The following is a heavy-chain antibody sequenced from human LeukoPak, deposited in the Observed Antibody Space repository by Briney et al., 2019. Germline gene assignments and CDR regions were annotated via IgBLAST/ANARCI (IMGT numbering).Heavy chain of an antibody. Sequence: ASVKVSCKASGYTFTSYGISWVRQAPGQGLEWMGWISAYNGNTNCAQKLQGRVTMTTDTSTSTAYMELRSLRSDDTAVYYCARGGHIVVVPAAFDEAWFDPWGQGTLVTVSS. D-gene: IGHD2-2*01. J-gene: IGHJ5*02. V-gene: IGHV1-18*01. CDR2: ISAYNGNT. CDR1: GYTFTSYG. CDR3: ARGGHIVVVPAAFDEAWFDP.